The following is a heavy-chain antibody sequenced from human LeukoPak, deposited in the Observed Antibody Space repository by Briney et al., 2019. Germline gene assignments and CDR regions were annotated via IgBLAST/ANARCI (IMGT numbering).Heavy chain of an antibody. J-gene: IGHJ4*02. CDR2: IGSSGGGI. CDR3: ARALYYYDSSGYYPEYYFDY. V-gene: IGHV3-23*01. CDR1: GFTFSTYT. D-gene: IGHD3-22*01. Sequence: PGGSLRLSCAASGFTFSTYTMYWVRHPPGKGLEWVSIIGSSGGGIHYADSVKGRFTISRDNSKNALYLQMNSLRAEDTAVYYCARALYYYDSSGYYPEYYFDYWGQGTLVTVSS.